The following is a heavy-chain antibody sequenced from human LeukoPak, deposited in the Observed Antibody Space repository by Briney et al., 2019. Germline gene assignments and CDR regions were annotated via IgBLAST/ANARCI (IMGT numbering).Heavy chain of an antibody. Sequence: GGSLRLSCVPSGFTFSNACMSWVRQAPGGGGEWVGRIVRKTDGGTTDYAAPVKGRFTISRDDSKNTLYLQMNSLKTEDTAVYYCTTGGVVVVVAATLADYWGQGTLVTVSS. J-gene: IGHJ4*02. CDR2: IVRKTDGGTT. V-gene: IGHV3-15*04. CDR1: GFTFSNAC. D-gene: IGHD2-15*01. CDR3: TTGGVVVVVAATLADY.